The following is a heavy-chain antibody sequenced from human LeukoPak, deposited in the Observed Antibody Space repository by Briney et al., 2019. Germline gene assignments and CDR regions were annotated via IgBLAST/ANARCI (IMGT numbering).Heavy chain of an antibody. CDR2: IYYSGST. Sequence: SETLSLTCTVSRGSISSYYWSWIRQPPGKGLEWMGYIYYSGSTNYNPSLKSRVTISVDTSKNQFSLKLSSVTAADTAVYYCARGATYYDFWSGYYYYFDYWGQGTLVTVSS. D-gene: IGHD3-3*01. V-gene: IGHV4-59*01. CDR1: RGSISSYY. J-gene: IGHJ4*02. CDR3: ARGATYYDFWSGYYYYFDY.